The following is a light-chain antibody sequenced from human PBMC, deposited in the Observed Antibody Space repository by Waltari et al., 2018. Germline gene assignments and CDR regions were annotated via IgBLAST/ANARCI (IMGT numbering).Light chain of an antibody. CDR1: ESVKNN. J-gene: IGKJ4*01. CDR2: KAS. Sequence: DVQLTHSPSTLSASVGDRVTITCRASESVKNNLAWYQHQPGKAPKVLVHKASRLESGVPSRFSGSGYGTEFTLTIRSLEPDDFATYFCHQYNTLPLTFGGGTKVEIK. V-gene: IGKV1-5*03. CDR3: HQYNTLPLT.